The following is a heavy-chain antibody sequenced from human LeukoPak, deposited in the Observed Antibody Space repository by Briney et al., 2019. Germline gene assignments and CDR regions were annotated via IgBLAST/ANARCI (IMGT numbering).Heavy chain of an antibody. CDR2: ISSSGSTI. V-gene: IGHV3-48*03. CDR1: GFTFSSYE. J-gene: IGHJ4*02. Sequence: GGSLRLSCAASGFTFSSYEMNWVRQAPGKGLEWVSYISSSGSTIYYADSVRGRFTISRDHARKSLFLQMNSLRAEDTAVYYCVKAPGVYGDYYFDYWGQGTLVTVSS. D-gene: IGHD4-17*01. CDR3: VKAPGVYGDYYFDY.